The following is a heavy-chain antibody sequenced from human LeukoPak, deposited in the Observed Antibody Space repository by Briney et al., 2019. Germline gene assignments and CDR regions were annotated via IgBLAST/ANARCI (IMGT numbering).Heavy chain of an antibody. D-gene: IGHD2-21*02. CDR1: GGSISSYY. CDR2: IYYSGST. V-gene: IGHV4-59*01. CDR3: ASRTYCGGGCYSLDAFDI. Sequence: SETLSLTCTVSGGSISSYYWSWIRLPPGKGLEWIGYIYYSGSTNYNPSLKSRVTISVDTSKNQFSLKLSSVTAADTAVYYCASRTYCGGGCYSLDAFDIWGQGTMVTVSS. J-gene: IGHJ3*02.